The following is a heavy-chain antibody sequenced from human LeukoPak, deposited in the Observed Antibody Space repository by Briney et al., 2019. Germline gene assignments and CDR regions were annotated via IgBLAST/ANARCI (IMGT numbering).Heavy chain of an antibody. Sequence: PGRSLRLSCAASGFTFDDYAMHWVRQAPGKGLEWVSCISWNSGSTGYADSVKGRFTISRVNAKNSLYQQMNSLRAEDTALYYCAKDTRKRTGAFDIWGQGTTGTVSS. CDR2: ISWNSGST. D-gene: IGHD1-1*01. V-gene: IGHV3-9*01. CDR3: AKDTRKRTGAFDI. J-gene: IGHJ3*02. CDR1: GFTFDDYA.